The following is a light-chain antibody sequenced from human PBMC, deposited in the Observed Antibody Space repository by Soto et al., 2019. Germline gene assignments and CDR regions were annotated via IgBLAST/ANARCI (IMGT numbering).Light chain of an antibody. CDR3: QQYDTWT. Sequence: EIVLTQSPGTLSLSPGEIATLSCRASQSISRPYLAWYQQKPGQAPRLLIDGASNRATGIPDRFSGSGSGTDFTLTISRLEPEDLAVYYCQQYDTWTFGQGTKVDIK. CDR2: GAS. CDR1: QSISRPY. J-gene: IGKJ1*01. V-gene: IGKV3-20*01.